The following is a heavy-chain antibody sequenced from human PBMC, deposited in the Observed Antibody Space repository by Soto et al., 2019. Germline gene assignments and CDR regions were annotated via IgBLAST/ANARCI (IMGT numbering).Heavy chain of an antibody. CDR2: ISSGSSNI. CDR1: GFNFRNYC. V-gene: IGHV3-48*01. Sequence: GGSMSLSCASSGFNFRNYCMQWVRPVPGKGLEWVSFISSGSSNIYYADSVKGRFTISRDNAKNSLYLQMNSLRAEDTAVYYCASDRYSYGFARYWGQGTLVTVSS. D-gene: IGHD5-18*01. CDR3: ASDRYSYGFARY. J-gene: IGHJ4*02.